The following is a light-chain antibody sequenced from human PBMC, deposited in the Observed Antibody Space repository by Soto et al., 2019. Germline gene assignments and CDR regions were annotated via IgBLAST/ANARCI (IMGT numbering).Light chain of an antibody. J-gene: IGLJ1*01. CDR1: SGDVGGYNL. V-gene: IGLV2-14*01. Sequence: QSALTQPASVSGSPGQSITISCTGTSGDVGGYNLVSWYQQYPDKAPILMIFDVNTRPSGVSNRFSGSKSGNTASLTISGLQAEDEADYYCSSYKSSSTLPYVFGTGTKLTVL. CDR2: DVN. CDR3: SSYKSSSTLPYV.